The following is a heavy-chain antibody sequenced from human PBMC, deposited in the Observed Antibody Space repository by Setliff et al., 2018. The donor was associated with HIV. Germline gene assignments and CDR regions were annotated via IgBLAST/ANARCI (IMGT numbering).Heavy chain of an antibody. CDR2: LSGSGVGT. V-gene: IGHV3-23*01. Sequence: GGSLRLSCAASGFTFSRYAMSWVRQAPGKGLAWVSGLSGSGVGTYYAGSVKGRFTISRDNSKNTLYLQMNSLRAEDTAVYYCAKDREYQLLWGFSDYWGQGTLVTVSS. CDR1: GFTFSRYA. CDR3: AKDREYQLLWGFSDY. J-gene: IGHJ4*02. D-gene: IGHD2-2*01.